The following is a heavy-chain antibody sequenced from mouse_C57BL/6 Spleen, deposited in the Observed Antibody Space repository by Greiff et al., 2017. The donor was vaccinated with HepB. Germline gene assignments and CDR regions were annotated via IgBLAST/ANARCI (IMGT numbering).Heavy chain of an antibody. V-gene: IGHV5-17*01. D-gene: IGHD1-3*01. CDR1: GFTFSDYG. CDR2: ISSGSSTI. J-gene: IGHJ2*01. CDR3: ARRNILHYFDY. Sequence: EVQLVESGGGLLKPGGSLKLSCAASGFTFSDYGMHWVRQAPEKGLEWVAYISSGSSTIYYADTVKGRFTISRDNAKNTLFLQMTSLRSEDTAMYYCARRNILHYFDYWGQGTTRTVSS.